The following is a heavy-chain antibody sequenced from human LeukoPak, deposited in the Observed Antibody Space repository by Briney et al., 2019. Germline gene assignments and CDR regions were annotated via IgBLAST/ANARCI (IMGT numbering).Heavy chain of an antibody. CDR1: GYSISSGYY. D-gene: IGHD6-19*01. CDR3: TRDPSAVAGTVDY. V-gene: IGHV4-38-2*02. J-gene: IGHJ4*02. CDR2: IYHSGST. Sequence: SETLSLTCTVSGYSISSGYYWGWIRQPPGKGLEWSGSIYHSGSTYYNPSLKRRVTISVDTSKNQFSLKLSSVTAADTAVYYCTRDPSAVAGTVDYWGQGTLVTVSS.